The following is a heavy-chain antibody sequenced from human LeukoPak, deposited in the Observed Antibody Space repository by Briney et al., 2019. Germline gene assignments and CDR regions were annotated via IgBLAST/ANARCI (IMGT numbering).Heavy chain of an antibody. D-gene: IGHD3-22*01. Sequence: GGSLRLSCAASGFIVSNNYMSWVRQAPGKGLEWVSVIYSGGSTYYADSVKGRFTISRDNSKNTVYLQMNSLRAEDTAVYYCARYCYDSSGYPYYFDYWGQGTLVTVSS. J-gene: IGHJ4*02. CDR3: ARYCYDSSGYPYYFDY. CDR2: IYSGGST. CDR1: GFIVSNNY. V-gene: IGHV3-53*01.